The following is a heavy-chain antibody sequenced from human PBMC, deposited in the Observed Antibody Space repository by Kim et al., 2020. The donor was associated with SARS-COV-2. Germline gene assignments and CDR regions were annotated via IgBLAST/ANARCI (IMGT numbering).Heavy chain of an antibody. D-gene: IGHD3-10*01. CDR1: GYTFTSYD. Sequence: ASVKVSCKASGYTFTSYDINWVRQATGQGLEWMGWMNPNSGNTGYAQKFQGRVTMTRNTSISTAYMELSSLRSEDTAVYYCARRDFTMVRGVIMRYYYGMDVWGQGTTVTVSS. CDR3: ARRDFTMVRGVIMRYYYGMDV. V-gene: IGHV1-8*01. J-gene: IGHJ6*02. CDR2: MNPNSGNT.